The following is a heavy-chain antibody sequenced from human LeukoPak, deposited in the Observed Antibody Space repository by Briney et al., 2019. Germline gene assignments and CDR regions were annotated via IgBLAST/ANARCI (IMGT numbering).Heavy chain of an antibody. V-gene: IGHV4-59*01. J-gene: IGHJ4*02. CDR2: IFYSGST. CDR1: GGSISDYY. CDR3: ARGVDGYSFDY. Sequence: SETLSLTCTVSGGSISDYYWSRIRQPPGKGLEWIGFIFYSGSTNYNPSLKSRLTISLDTSKNQFSLRLTSVAAADTAVYYCARGVDGYSFDYWGRGTLVTVSS. D-gene: IGHD5-24*01.